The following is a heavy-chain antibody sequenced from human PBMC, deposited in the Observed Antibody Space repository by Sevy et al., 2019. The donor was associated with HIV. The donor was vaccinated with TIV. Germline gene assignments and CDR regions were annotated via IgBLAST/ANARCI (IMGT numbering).Heavy chain of an antibody. CDR3: ARAPEYYYDSSAIPLDY. Sequence: LSLTCAASGFTFSSYSMNWVRQAPGEGLEWVSSISSSSSYIYYADSVKGRFTIPRDNAKNSLYLQMNSLRAEDTAVYYCARAPEYYYDSSAIPLDYWGQGTLVTVSS. D-gene: IGHD3-22*01. CDR1: GFTFSSYS. J-gene: IGHJ4*02. V-gene: IGHV3-21*01. CDR2: ISSSSSYI.